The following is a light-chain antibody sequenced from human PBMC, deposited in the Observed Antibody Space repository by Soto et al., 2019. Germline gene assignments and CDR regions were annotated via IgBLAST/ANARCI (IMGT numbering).Light chain of an antibody. J-gene: IGKJ4*01. CDR1: QSVSSSS. CDR3: QQYGNSPLT. CDR2: GAS. V-gene: IGKV3-20*01. Sequence: EIVLTQSPGTLPLSPGERVTLSCRASQSVSSSSLAWYQQRPGQAPRLLISGASSRATGIPDRFSGSGSGTDFTLTISRLEPEDFAVYYCQQYGNSPLTFGGGTKVEIK.